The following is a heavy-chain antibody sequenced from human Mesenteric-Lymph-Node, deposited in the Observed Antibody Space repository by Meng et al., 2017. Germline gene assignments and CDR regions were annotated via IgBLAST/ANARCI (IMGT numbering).Heavy chain of an antibody. J-gene: IGHJ4*02. CDR1: GFTFSSYA. CDR3: AREVSSETRASPGY. Sequence: GESLKISCAASGFTFSSYAMSWVRQAPGKGLEWVSAISGSGGSTYYADSVKGRFTISRDNSKNTLYLQMNSLRAEDTAVYYCAREVSSETRASPGYWGQGTLVTVSS. V-gene: IGHV3-23*01. CDR2: ISGSGGST.